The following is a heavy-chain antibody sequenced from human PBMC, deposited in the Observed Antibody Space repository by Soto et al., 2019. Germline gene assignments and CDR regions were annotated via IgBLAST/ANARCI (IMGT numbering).Heavy chain of an antibody. CDR2: IDHGGSA. V-gene: IGHV4-34*01. Sequence: QVHLQQWGAGLVRPSETLFLTCAVYGGSLNGFQWSWIRQAPGKRLEWIGQIDHGGSANYNPSLKIRVILSVDSSKSQLSLTVTSVTAADSAVYYCAREVPGTDYYYMDVGGKGTTVTVSS. CDR1: GGSLNGFQ. D-gene: IGHD3-10*01. J-gene: IGHJ6*03. CDR3: AREVPGTDYYYMDV.